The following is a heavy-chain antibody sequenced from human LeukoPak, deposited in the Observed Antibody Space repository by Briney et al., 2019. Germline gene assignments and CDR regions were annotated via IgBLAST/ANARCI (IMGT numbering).Heavy chain of an antibody. D-gene: IGHD3-10*01. CDR1: GGSISSGGYS. Sequence: SQTLSLTCAVSGGSISSGGYSWSWIRQPPGKGLEWIGYMYHSGSTYYNPSLKSRVTISIDRSKNHFSLKLSPVTAADTAVYYCARGREAVSLWFGGWFDPWGQGTLVTVSS. J-gene: IGHJ5*02. V-gene: IGHV4-30-2*01. CDR2: MYHSGST. CDR3: ARGREAVSLWFGGWFDP.